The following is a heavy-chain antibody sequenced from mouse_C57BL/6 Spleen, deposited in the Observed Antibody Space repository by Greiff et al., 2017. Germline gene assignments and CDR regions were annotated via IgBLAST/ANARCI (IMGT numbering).Heavy chain of an antibody. J-gene: IGHJ1*03. CDR3: ARARRGDWYFDV. D-gene: IGHD2-12*01. CDR2: IYPGSGST. V-gene: IGHV1-55*01. Sequence: QVQLQQPGAELVKPGASVKMSCKASGYTFTSYWITWVKQRPGQGLEWIGDIYPGSGSTNYNEKFKSKATLTVDTSSSTAYMQLSSLTSEDSAVYYCARARRGDWYFDVWGTGTTVTVSS. CDR1: GYTFTSYW.